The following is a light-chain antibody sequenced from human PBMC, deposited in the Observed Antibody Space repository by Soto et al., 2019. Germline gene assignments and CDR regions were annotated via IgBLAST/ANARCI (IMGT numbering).Light chain of an antibody. CDR1: QSINSY. CDR3: QQSYSTSQWT. J-gene: IGKJ1*01. V-gene: IGKV1-39*01. Sequence: DIQMTQSPSSLSASVGDRVTITCRASQSINSYLNWYQQKPGIAPKLLIYTTSNLQSGVPSRFSGSGSGTDFTLTISSLQPEDFATYYCQQSYSTSQWTFGQGTKVDIK. CDR2: TTS.